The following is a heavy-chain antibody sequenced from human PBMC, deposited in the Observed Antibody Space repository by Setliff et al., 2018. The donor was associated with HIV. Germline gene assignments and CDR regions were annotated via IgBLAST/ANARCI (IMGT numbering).Heavy chain of an antibody. CDR3: ARGSSSIAAAYPDALDI. J-gene: IGHJ3*02. CDR2: ISGYNGNT. D-gene: IGHD6-13*01. CDR1: GYTFTIYS. Sequence: ASVKVSCKASGYTFTIYSINWVRQAPGQGLEWMGSISGYNGNTNYAQKFQGRVTMTTDTSTSTAYMELRSPRSDDTAVYYCARGSSSIAAAYPDALDIWGQGTMVTVSS. V-gene: IGHV1-18*01.